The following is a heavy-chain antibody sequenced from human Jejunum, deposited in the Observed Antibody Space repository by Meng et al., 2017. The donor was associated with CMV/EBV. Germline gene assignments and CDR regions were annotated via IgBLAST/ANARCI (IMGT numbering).Heavy chain of an antibody. D-gene: IGHD3-3*01. CDR1: GFPFSNYC. V-gene: IGHV3-74*01. CDR3: VRDLISGVVPLGY. J-gene: IGHJ4*02. CDR2: ISTDGSTT. Sequence: SGFPFSNYCMHLARQVPGKGLVWFSRISTDGSTTNYADSVKGRFTISRDNAKNTLYLQMNNLRVDDTAIYYCVRDLISGVVPLGYWGQGTVVTVSS.